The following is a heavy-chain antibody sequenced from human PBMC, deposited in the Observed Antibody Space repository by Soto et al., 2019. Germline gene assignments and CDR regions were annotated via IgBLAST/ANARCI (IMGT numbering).Heavy chain of an antibody. CDR2: MNPTNGAT. Sequence: GPSVKVSCKASGYDFTAYDINWVRQASGQGLEWMGWMNPTNGATGSARRFQGRVSMTRNTATATAYLELTSLRSDDSAVYYCGRGPSPRAPAGGTPYYYAMDVWGQGTTVTVSS. CDR3: GRGPSPRAPAGGTPYYYAMDV. V-gene: IGHV1-8*02. D-gene: IGHD6-13*01. J-gene: IGHJ6*02. CDR1: GYDFTAYD.